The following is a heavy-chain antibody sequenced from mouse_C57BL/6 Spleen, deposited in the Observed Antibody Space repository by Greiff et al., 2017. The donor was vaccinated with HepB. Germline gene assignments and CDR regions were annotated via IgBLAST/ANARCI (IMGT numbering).Heavy chain of an antibody. CDR1: GYTFTSYW. CDR2: IDPSDSYT. CDR3: ARSFYSYWYFDV. V-gene: IGHV1-69*01. Sequence: QVQLQQPGAELVMPGASVKLSCKASGYTFTSYWMHWVKQRPGQGLEWIGEIDPSDSYTNYNQKFKGKSTLTVDKSSSTAYMQLSSLTSEDSAVYYCARSFYSYWYFDVWGTGTTVTVSS. J-gene: IGHJ1*03. D-gene: IGHD1-1*01.